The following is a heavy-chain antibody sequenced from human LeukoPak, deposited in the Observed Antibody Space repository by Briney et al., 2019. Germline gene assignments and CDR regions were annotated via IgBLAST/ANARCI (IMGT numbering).Heavy chain of an antibody. V-gene: IGHV1-18*01. D-gene: IGHD3-22*01. CDR1: GYTFSNYG. J-gene: IGHJ4*02. Sequence: ASVKASCKASGYTFSNYGISWVRQAPGQGLEWMGWVSGYNGNTNYAQKFQGRVTMTTDTSTSTAYMDLRSLRSDDTAVYWCARVADSSGYSYSDYWGQGTLVTVSS. CDR3: ARVADSSGYSYSDY. CDR2: VSGYNGNT.